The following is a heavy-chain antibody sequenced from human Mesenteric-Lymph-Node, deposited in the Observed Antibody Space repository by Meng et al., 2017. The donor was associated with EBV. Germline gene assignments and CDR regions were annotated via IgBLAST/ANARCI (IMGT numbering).Heavy chain of an antibody. CDR2: IDPYSGGT. Sequence: QVQLGQSGVEVKKPGASVKVSCEASGYRFIGYYLHWVRQVPGQGLEWMGRIDPYSGGTNYAQKFQDRVTMTRDTSISTAYMDLSRLTSDDTAVYYCARSSDYGDYVWGQGSLVTVSS. CDR1: GYRFIGYY. V-gene: IGHV1-2*06. J-gene: IGHJ4*02. CDR3: ARSSDYGDYV. D-gene: IGHD4-17*01.